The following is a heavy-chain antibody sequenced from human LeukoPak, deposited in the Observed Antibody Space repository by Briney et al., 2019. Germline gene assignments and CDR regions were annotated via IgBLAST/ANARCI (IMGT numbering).Heavy chain of an antibody. D-gene: IGHD6-13*01. CDR2: ISVNGGAM. V-gene: IGHV3-48*03. CDR1: GFTFSGYE. J-gene: IGHJ2*01. Sequence: PGGSLGLSCTASGFTFSGYEMTWVRQAPGKDLEWMSYISVNGGAMHYADSVRGRFTTSRDDDKNSLYLHMNSLRVEDTAIYYCARKTDRLGAVGRDRYFDLWGRGTLITVSS. CDR3: ARKTDRLGAVGRDRYFDL.